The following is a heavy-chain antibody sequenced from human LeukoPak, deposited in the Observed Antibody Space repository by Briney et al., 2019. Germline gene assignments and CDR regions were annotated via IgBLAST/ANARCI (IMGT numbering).Heavy chain of an antibody. CDR1: GGSFSGYY. V-gene: IGHV4-34*01. D-gene: IGHD3-9*01. Sequence: SETLSLTCAVYGGSFSGYYWSWIRQPPGKGLEWIGEINHSGSTNYNPSLKSRVTISVDTSKNQFSLKLSSVTAADTAVYYRARGLLRYFDWLLYQGDAFDIWGQGTMVTVSS. CDR3: ARGLLRYFDWLLYQGDAFDI. CDR2: INHSGST. J-gene: IGHJ3*02.